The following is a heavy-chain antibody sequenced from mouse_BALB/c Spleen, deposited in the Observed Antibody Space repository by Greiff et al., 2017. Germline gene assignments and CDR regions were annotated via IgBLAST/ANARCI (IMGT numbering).Heavy chain of an antibody. D-gene: IGHD1-1*01. V-gene: IGHV1-55*01. Sequence: QVQLQQSGTVLARPGASVKMSCKASGYTFTSYWMHWVKQRPGQGLEWIGNIYPGSGSTNYDEKFKSKATLTVDTSSSTAYMQLSSLTSEDSAVYYCTRSRRYQYYFDYWGQGTTLTVSS. J-gene: IGHJ2*01. CDR3: TRSRRYQYYFDY. CDR2: IYPGSGST. CDR1: GYTFTSYW.